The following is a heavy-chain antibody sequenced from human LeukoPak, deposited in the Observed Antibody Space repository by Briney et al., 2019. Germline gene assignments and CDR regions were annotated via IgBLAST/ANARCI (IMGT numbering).Heavy chain of an antibody. D-gene: IGHD5-24*01. CDR2: ISGSGGST. CDR1: GFTFSSYA. Sequence: GGSLRLSCAASGFTFSSYAMSWVRQAPGKGLEWVSAISGSGGSTYYADSVKGRFTTSRDNAKNSLYLQMNSLRAEDTALYYCASSQGDGYNYVRGYYFDYWGQGTLVTVSS. J-gene: IGHJ4*02. V-gene: IGHV3-23*01. CDR3: ASSQGDGYNYVRGYYFDY.